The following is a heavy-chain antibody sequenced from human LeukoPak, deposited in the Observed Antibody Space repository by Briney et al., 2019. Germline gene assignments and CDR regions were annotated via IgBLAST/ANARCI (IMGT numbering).Heavy chain of an antibody. CDR2: ISGSGLST. CDR3: ARGYSGYFYY. Sequence: GGSLRLSCAASGFTFRSYAMSWVRQAPGKGLEWVSGISGSGLSTYYADSVKGRFTISRDNSKNTLYVQMNSLRAEDTAVYYCARGYSGYFYYWGQGTLVTVSS. V-gene: IGHV3-23*01. J-gene: IGHJ4*02. D-gene: IGHD5-12*01. CDR1: GFTFRSYA.